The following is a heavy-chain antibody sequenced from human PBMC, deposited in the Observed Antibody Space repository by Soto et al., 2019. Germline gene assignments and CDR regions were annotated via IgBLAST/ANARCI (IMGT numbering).Heavy chain of an antibody. J-gene: IGHJ6*03. D-gene: IGHD2-2*01. CDR1: GYTFTSYD. CDR2: MNPNSGNT. CDR3: ARGAPTYCSSTSCYAYYYYMDV. V-gene: IGHV1-8*01. Sequence: QVQLVQSGAEVKKPGASVKVSCKASGYTFTSYDINWVRQATGQGLEWMGWMNPNSGNTGYAQKFQGRVTMTRNTSISTAYMELRSLRSEDTAVYYCARGAPTYCSSTSCYAYYYYMDVWGKGTTVTVSS.